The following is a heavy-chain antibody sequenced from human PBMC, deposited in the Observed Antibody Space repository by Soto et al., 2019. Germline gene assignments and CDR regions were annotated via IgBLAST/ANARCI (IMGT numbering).Heavy chain of an antibody. V-gene: IGHV3-30*18. D-gene: IGHD2-2*01. J-gene: IGHJ4*02. CDR3: AKEGVNIVVVPAAIIGGDYFDY. CDR2: ISYDGSNK. Sequence: GGSLRLSCAASGFTFSSYGMHWVRQAPGKGLEWVAVISYDGSNKYYADSVKGRFTISRDNSKNTLYLQMNSLRAEDTAVYYCAKEGVNIVVVPAAIIGGDYFDYWGQGTLVTVSS. CDR1: GFTFSSYG.